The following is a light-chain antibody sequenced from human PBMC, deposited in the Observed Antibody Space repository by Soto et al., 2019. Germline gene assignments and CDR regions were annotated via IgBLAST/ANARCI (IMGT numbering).Light chain of an antibody. CDR3: SSYAGSNTGV. Sequence: QSVLTQPPSASGSPGQSVTISCTGTSSDVGGYNYVSWYQQHPGKAPKLIIFEVTKRPSGVPDRFSGSKSGNTASLTVSGLQAEDEADYYCSSYAGSNTGVFGGRTKLTVL. CDR1: SSDVGGYNY. CDR2: EVT. V-gene: IGLV2-8*01. J-gene: IGLJ2*01.